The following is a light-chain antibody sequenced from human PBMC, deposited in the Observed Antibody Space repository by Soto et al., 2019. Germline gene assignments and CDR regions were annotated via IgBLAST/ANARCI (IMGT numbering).Light chain of an antibody. J-gene: IGLJ3*02. Sequence: QSVLTQPPSVSAAPGQKVTISCSGSNSNIGNNYVSWYQQLPGTAPKLLIYDNNNRPSGIPVRFSGSKSGTSATLGITGLQTGDEADYYCGTWDSSLSAVVFGGGTKLTVL. V-gene: IGLV1-51*01. CDR3: GTWDSSLSAVV. CDR2: DNN. CDR1: NSNIGNNY.